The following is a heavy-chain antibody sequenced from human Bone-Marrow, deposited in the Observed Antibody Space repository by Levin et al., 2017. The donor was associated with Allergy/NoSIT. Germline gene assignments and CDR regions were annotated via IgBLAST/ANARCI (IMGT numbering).Heavy chain of an antibody. Sequence: GESLKISCAASGFTFSDYYMSWIRQAPGKGLEWVSYISSSGSTIYYADSVKGRFTISRDNAKNSLYLQMNSLRAEDTAVYYCARTDPDGHYYYYYGMDVWGQGTTVTVSS. D-gene: IGHD5-24*01. CDR2: ISSSGSTI. V-gene: IGHV3-11*01. CDR3: ARTDPDGHYYYYYGMDV. CDR1: GFTFSDYY. J-gene: IGHJ6*02.